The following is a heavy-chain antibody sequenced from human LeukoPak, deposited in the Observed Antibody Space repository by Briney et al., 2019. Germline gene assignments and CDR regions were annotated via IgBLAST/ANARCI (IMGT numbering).Heavy chain of an antibody. CDR1: GYTFTGYY. CDR2: INPNSGGT. Sequence: ASVKVSCKASGYTFTGYYIHWVRQAPGHGLEWMGWINPNSGGTNYAQKFQGRATMTRGTSISTAYMELSSLKSDDTAAFYCARATSGWYPTFDTWGQGTLVTVFS. D-gene: IGHD6-19*01. V-gene: IGHV1-2*02. J-gene: IGHJ3*02. CDR3: ARATSGWYPTFDT.